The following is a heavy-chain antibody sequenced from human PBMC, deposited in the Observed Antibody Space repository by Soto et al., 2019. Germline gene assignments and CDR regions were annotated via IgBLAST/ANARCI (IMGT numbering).Heavy chain of an antibody. D-gene: IGHD6-19*01. CDR1: GFTFSSYG. Sequence: GGSLRLSCAASGFTFSSYGMHWVRQAPGKGLEWVAVISYDGSNKYYADSVKGRFTISRDNSKNTLYLQMNSLRAEDTAVYYCAKSDNSGWFPTLGAFDIWGQGTMVTVSS. CDR2: ISYDGSNK. CDR3: AKSDNSGWFPTLGAFDI. J-gene: IGHJ3*02. V-gene: IGHV3-30*18.